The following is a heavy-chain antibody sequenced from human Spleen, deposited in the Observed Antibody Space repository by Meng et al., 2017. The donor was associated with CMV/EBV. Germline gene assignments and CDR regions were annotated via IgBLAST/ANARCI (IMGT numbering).Heavy chain of an antibody. Sequence: SGFMFDSYWMHWVRQAPGKGPVWVSRIKSDGSFTSYEDSVKGRFTISRDNARNTLFLQMNSLRADDTAVYYCARKDAYSSGFLFDMWGQGTLVTVSS. D-gene: IGHD6-19*01. V-gene: IGHV3-74*01. CDR2: IKSDGSFT. CDR3: ARKDAYSSGFLFDM. CDR1: GFMFDSYW. J-gene: IGHJ4*02.